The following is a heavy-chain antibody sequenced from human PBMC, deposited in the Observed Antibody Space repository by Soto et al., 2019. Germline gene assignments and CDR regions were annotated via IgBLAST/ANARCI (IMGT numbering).Heavy chain of an antibody. D-gene: IGHD3-9*01. CDR3: AKDTVLRYFDNTNYFDY. J-gene: IGHJ4*02. V-gene: IGHV3-30*18. Sequence: GGSLRLSCAASGFTFSSYGMHWVRQAPGKGLEWVAVISYDGSNKYYADSVKGRFTISRDNSKNTLYLQMNSLRAEDTAVYYCAKDTVLRYFDNTNYFDYWGQGTLVTVSS. CDR2: ISYDGSNK. CDR1: GFTFSSYG.